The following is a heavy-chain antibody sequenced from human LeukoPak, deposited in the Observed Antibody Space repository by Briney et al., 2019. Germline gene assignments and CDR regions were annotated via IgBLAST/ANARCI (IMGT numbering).Heavy chain of an antibody. Sequence: ASVKVSCKASGYTFTSYDINWVRQATGQGLEWMGWMNPNSGNTGYAQKFQGRVTMTRNTSISTAYMELSSLRSEDTAVYYCATSSDFSYYYYYYYMDVWGKGTTVTVSS. J-gene: IGHJ6*03. CDR2: MNPNSGNT. CDR1: GYTFTSYD. V-gene: IGHV1-8*01. D-gene: IGHD3-3*01. CDR3: ATSSDFSYYYYYYYMDV.